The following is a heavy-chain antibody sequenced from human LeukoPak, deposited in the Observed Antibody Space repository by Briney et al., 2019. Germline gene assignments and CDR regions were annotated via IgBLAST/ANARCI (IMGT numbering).Heavy chain of an antibody. V-gene: IGHV4-59*01. CDR1: GGSISSND. Sequence: SETLSLTCTVSGGSISSNDWSWIRQPPGKGLEWIGYLDDGGRTNYIPSLKSRVSISEDTSKNQVSLKLRSVTAADTAVYYCARVKIAAAGYYYMDVWGKGTTVTVSS. CDR3: ARVKIAAAGYYYMDV. CDR2: LDDGGRT. D-gene: IGHD6-13*01. J-gene: IGHJ6*03.